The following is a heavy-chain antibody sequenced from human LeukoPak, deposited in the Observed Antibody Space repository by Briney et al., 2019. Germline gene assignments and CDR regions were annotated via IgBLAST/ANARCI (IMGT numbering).Heavy chain of an antibody. CDR1: GFTFSHYG. D-gene: IGHD1-26*01. Sequence: PGGSLRPSCAASGFTFSHYGMHWVRQAPGKGLEWVAVVWHDAINTHYADSVKGRFTISRDNSNNTLYLQMNSLRPEDTAIYYCAAATLGIWFFDLWGRGTLVTVSS. V-gene: IGHV3-33*08. J-gene: IGHJ2*01. CDR2: VWHDAINT. CDR3: AAATLGIWFFDL.